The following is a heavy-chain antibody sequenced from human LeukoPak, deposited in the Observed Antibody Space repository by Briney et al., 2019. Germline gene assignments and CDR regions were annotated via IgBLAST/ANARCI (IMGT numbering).Heavy chain of an antibody. V-gene: IGHV4-39*01. CDR3: ARRSDSGSDDGEDYFDY. J-gene: IGHJ4*02. D-gene: IGHD1-26*01. CDR1: GGSINSGTFY. CDR2: MYYDGSS. Sequence: SETLSPTCTVSGGSINSGTFYWGWIRQPPGKGLEWIGRMYYDGSSYYNPSLKSRVTTSVDTSKNQFSLTLTSVTAPDTAVYFCARRSDSGSDDGEDYFDYWGQGTLVTVSS.